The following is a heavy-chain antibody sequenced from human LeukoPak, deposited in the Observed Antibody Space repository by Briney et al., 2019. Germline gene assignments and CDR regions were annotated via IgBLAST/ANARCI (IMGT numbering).Heavy chain of an antibody. J-gene: IGHJ6*03. Sequence: MTSETLSLTCAVYAGSFSGYYWSWIRQPPGKGLEWIGEINHSGSTNYNPSLKSRVTISVDMSKNQFSLKLSSVTAADTAVYYCARCHYDILTGAYYYYYYMDVWGKGTTVTISS. V-gene: IGHV4-34*01. CDR2: INHSGST. CDR1: AGSFSGYY. D-gene: IGHD3-9*01. CDR3: ARCHYDILTGAYYYYYYMDV.